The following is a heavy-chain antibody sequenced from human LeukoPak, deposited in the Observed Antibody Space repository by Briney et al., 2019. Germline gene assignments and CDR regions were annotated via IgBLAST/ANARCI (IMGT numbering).Heavy chain of an antibody. CDR1: GVNFNDYT. CDR2: ISCDSGSI. V-gene: IGHV3-9*01. CDR3: AKVGYSIYFLEYGMDA. Sequence: GGSLRLSCVASGVNFNDYTIHWVRQAPGKGLEWVSGISCDSGSIGYADSVKGRFTISRDNAKNSLYLQMNSLRPEDTALHYCAKVGYSIYFLEYGMDAWGQGTTVTVSS. J-gene: IGHJ6*02. D-gene: IGHD1-26*01.